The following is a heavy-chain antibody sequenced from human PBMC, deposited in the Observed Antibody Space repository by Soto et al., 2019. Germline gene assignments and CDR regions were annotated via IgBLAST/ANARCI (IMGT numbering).Heavy chain of an antibody. V-gene: IGHV4-59*01. CDR3: ARGLWSFDY. CDR1: GGSISSYY. CDR2: IYYSGST. Sequence: SETLSLTCTVSGGSISSYYWSWIRQPPGKGLEWIGYIYYSGSTNYNPSLKSRVTISVDTSKNQFSLKLSSVTAADTAVYYCARGLWSFDYWGQGTLVTVSS. J-gene: IGHJ4*02. D-gene: IGHD2-21*01.